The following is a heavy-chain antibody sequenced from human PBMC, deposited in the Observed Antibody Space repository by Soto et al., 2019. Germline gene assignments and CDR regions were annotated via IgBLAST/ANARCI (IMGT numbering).Heavy chain of an antibody. CDR1: GFTFSSYA. V-gene: IGHV3-23*01. Sequence: EVQLLESGGGLVQPGGSLRLSCAASGFTFSSYAMRWVRQAPVKGLEWVSAISGSGGSTYYADSVKGRFTISRDNSKNTMYLQMNSMRAEDTAVYYGARRGSGSYCDYWGQGTLVTVSS. J-gene: IGHJ4*02. CDR3: ARRGSGSYCDY. D-gene: IGHD1-26*01. CDR2: ISGSGGST.